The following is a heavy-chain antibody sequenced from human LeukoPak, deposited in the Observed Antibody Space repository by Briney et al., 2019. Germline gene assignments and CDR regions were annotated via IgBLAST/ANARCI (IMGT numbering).Heavy chain of an antibody. Sequence: PGGSLRLSCAASGFTFSSYWMSWVRQAPGKGLEWVAVISYDGSDKYYADSVKGRFTVSRDNSKDMLYLQMNSLRTEDTAIYFCAKDAAKELDSWGQGTLVTVSS. V-gene: IGHV3-30*18. CDR2: ISYDGSDK. J-gene: IGHJ4*02. CDR1: GFTFSSYW. CDR3: AKDAAKELDS.